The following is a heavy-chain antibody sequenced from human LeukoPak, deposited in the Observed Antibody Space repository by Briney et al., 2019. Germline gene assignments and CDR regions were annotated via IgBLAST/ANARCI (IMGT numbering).Heavy chain of an antibody. CDR2: VYISGST. CDR1: GASISSYY. CDR3: ARVDSSGWYHFDY. Sequence: SETLSLTCTVCGASISSYYWSWSRQPAGKGLEWIGRVYISGSTNYNPSLKSRVTMSVDTSKNQFSLELSSVTAADTAVYYCARVDSSGWYHFDYWGQGTLLTVSS. V-gene: IGHV4-4*07. J-gene: IGHJ4*02. D-gene: IGHD6-19*01.